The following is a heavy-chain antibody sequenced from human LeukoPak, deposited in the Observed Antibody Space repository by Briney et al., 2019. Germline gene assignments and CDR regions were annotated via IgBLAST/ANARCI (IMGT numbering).Heavy chain of an antibody. J-gene: IGHJ6*03. D-gene: IGHD2-2*01. Sequence: GGSLRLSCAASGFTFSSYEMNWVRQAPGKGLEWVSYISSSGSTIYYADSVKGRFTISRDNAKNSLYLQMNSLRAEDTAVYYCARGYIVVVPAAPRGYYYYMDVWGKGTTVTISS. CDR2: ISSSGSTI. V-gene: IGHV3-48*03. CDR3: ARGYIVVVPAAPRGYYYYMDV. CDR1: GFTFSSYE.